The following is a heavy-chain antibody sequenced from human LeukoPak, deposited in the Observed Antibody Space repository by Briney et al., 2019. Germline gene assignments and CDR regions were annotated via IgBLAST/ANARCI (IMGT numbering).Heavy chain of an antibody. Sequence: GGSLRLSSAASGFTFDDYAMHWVQQAPGKGLEWVSGISWNSGSIGYADSVKGRFTISRDNAKNSLYLQMNSLRAEDTALYYCAKDRGSGSYYNVKYFDYWGQGTLVTVSS. CDR3: AKDRGSGSYYNVKYFDY. V-gene: IGHV3-9*01. CDR1: GFTFDDYA. D-gene: IGHD3-10*01. CDR2: ISWNSGSI. J-gene: IGHJ4*02.